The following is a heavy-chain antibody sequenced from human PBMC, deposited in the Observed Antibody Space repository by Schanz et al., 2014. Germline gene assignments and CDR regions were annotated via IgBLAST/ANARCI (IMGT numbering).Heavy chain of an antibody. CDR3: AKDIGGAVAAPVYDS. D-gene: IGHD2-15*01. J-gene: IGHJ4*02. V-gene: IGHV3-23*04. Sequence: EVQLVESGGGLVQPGGSLRLSCAASGYTFSSNAMSWVRQAPGKGLEWVSTISGSGGSTYYADSVKSRFTISRDNSKNTVFLQMSSLRADDTALYYCAKDIGGAVAAPVYDSWGQGTLVTVSS. CDR2: ISGSGGST. CDR1: GYTFSSNA.